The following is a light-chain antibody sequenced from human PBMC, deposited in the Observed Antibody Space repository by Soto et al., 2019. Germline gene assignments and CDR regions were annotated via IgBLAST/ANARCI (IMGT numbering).Light chain of an antibody. CDR1: QSVSSY. CDR3: QQRSNWPT. V-gene: IGKV3-11*01. Sequence: EIVLTQSPATLSLSPGERATLSCRASQSVSSYLAWYRQKPGQAPRLLIYDASNRATGIPARFSGSGSGTAFTLTISSLEPEDFAVYYCQQRSNWPTFGGGTKVEIK. CDR2: DAS. J-gene: IGKJ4*01.